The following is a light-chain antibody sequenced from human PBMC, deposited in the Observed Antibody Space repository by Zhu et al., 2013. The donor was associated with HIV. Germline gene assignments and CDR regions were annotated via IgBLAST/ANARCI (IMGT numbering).Light chain of an antibody. V-gene: IGKV1-33*01. CDR1: QDIRID. CDR2: DAS. J-gene: IGKJ4*01. CDR3: QHFKPYPI. Sequence: DIQMTQSPSSLSASVGDRVTITCQASQDIRIDLNWYQQKPGKAPKLLIYDASNLERGVPSRFSGSASGTDFTLTIFSLQPEDFATYFCQHFKPYPIFGGGTKVEI.